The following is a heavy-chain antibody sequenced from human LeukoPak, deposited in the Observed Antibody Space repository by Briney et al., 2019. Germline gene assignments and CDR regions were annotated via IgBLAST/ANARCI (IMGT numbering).Heavy chain of an antibody. Sequence: ASVKVSCKASGYTFTSYYMHWVRQAPGQGLEWMGIINPSGGSTSYAQKFQGRVTMTRDTSTSTVYMELSSLRSEDTAVYYCTRDRSLITFGGVILSDAFDIWGQGTMVTVSS. CDR3: TRDRSLITFGGVILSDAFDI. V-gene: IGHV1-46*01. D-gene: IGHD3-16*02. CDR1: GYTFTSYY. CDR2: INPSGGST. J-gene: IGHJ3*02.